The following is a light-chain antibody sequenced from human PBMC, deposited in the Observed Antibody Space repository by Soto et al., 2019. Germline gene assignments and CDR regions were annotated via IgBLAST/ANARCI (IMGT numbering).Light chain of an antibody. CDR3: QQYNNWPWT. V-gene: IGKV3-15*01. J-gene: IGKJ1*01. CDR1: QSISDT. Sequence: EIVMTQSPATLSLSPGERATLSFMASQSISDTLAWYQQKPGQAPRLLIHGASTRATGFPARFSGSGSGTDFTLTISSLQSEDFAVYYCQQYNNWPWTFGQGTKVDIK. CDR2: GAS.